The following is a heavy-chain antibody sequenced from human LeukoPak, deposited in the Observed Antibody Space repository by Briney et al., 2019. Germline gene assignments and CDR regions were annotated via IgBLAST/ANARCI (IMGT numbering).Heavy chain of an antibody. J-gene: IGHJ6*03. Sequence: SETLSLTCIVSGGSISSYYWSWIRQPPGKGLEWIGYIYYSGSTNYNPSLKSRVTISVDTSKNQFSLKLSSVTAADTAVYYCARAGYYDILNDYYYYYMDVWGKGTTVTISS. CDR3: ARAGYYDILNDYYYYYMDV. V-gene: IGHV4-59*01. CDR2: IYYSGST. D-gene: IGHD3-9*01. CDR1: GGSISSYY.